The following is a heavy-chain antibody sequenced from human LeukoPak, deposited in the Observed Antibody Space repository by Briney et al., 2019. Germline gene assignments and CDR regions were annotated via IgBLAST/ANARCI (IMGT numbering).Heavy chain of an antibody. J-gene: IGHJ4*02. V-gene: IGHV1-2*02. CDR1: GYTFTGYY. D-gene: IGHD3-22*01. CDR3: ARGAYTYYYDSSLEGFDY. Sequence: ASVKVSCMASGYTFTGYYMHWVRQAPGQGLEWMGWINPNSGGTNYAQKFQGRVTMTRDTSISTAYMELSRLRSDDTAVYYCARGAYTYYYDSSLEGFDYWGQGTLVTVSS. CDR2: INPNSGGT.